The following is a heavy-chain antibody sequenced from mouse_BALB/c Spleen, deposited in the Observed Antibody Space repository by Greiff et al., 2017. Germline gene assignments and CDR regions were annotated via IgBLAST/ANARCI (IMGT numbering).Heavy chain of an antibody. J-gene: IGHJ2*01. Sequence: QVQLKQSGPGLVQPSQSLSITCTVSGFSLTSYGVHWVRQSPGKGLEWLGVIWSGGSTDYNAAFISRLSISKDNSKSQVFFKMNSLQANDTAIYYCARNGNYYGNYPYYFDYWGQGTTLTVSS. D-gene: IGHD2-1*01. CDR2: IWSGGST. CDR3: ARNGNYYGNYPYYFDY. CDR1: GFSLTSYG. V-gene: IGHV2-2*02.